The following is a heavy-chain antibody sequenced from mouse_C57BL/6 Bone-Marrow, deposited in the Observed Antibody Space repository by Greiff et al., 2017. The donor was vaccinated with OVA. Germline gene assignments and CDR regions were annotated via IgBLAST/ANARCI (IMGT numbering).Heavy chain of an antibody. Sequence: QVQLQQSGAELVRPGASVKLSCKASGYTFTDYYINWVKQRPGQGLEWIARIYPGSGNTYYNEKFKGKATLTAEKSSSTAYMQLSSLTSEDSAVYFCARNWDYGDAMDYWGQGTSVTVSS. CDR1: GYTFTDYY. V-gene: IGHV1-76*01. D-gene: IGHD2-4*01. CDR3: ARNWDYGDAMDY. J-gene: IGHJ4*01. CDR2: IYPGSGNT.